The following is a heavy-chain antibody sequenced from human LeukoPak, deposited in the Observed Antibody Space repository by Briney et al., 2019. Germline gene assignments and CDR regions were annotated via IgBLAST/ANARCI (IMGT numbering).Heavy chain of an antibody. Sequence: PSETLSLTCTVSGGSISSGGYYWSWIRQHPGKGLGWIGYIYYSGSTYYNPSLKSRVTISVDTSKNQFSLKLSSVTAADTAVYYCARAAYDYGDYGNWFDPWGQGTLVTVSS. D-gene: IGHD4-17*01. CDR2: IYYSGST. J-gene: IGHJ5*02. CDR3: ARAAYDYGDYGNWFDP. V-gene: IGHV4-31*03. CDR1: GGSISSGGYY.